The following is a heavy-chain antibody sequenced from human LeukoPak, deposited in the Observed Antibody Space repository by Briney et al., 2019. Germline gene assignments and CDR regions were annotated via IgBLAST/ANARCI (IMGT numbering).Heavy chain of an antibody. CDR2: IYYRGTT. CDR1: SGSISGDTYY. Sequence: SETLSLTCTVSSGSISGDTYYWGWIRQPPGKGLEWIGSIYYRGTTYHNPSLKSRVTISVDTTKNQFSLMLNSVTAADTAVYYCAGRRSGYSYDYWGQGTLVTVSS. CDR3: AGRRSGYSYDY. V-gene: IGHV4-39*01. D-gene: IGHD5-18*01. J-gene: IGHJ4*02.